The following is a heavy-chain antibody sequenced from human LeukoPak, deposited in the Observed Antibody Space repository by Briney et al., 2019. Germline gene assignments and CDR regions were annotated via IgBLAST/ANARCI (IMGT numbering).Heavy chain of an antibody. J-gene: IGHJ5*02. V-gene: IGHV4-4*09. Sequence: PAETLTLTCTFSAGAVSSYCWSWVRQAPGKGLEWIGYIYPSGTTDYNLSLKSRVTMSVDTPKNQLSMELPFVTAADTAVYYCATSHESKTAPYDLWGQGTRVTVS. CDR3: ATSHESKTAPYDL. CDR2: IYPSGTT. CDR1: AGAVSSYC.